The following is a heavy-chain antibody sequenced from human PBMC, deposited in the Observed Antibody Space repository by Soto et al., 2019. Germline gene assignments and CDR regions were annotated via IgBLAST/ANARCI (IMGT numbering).Heavy chain of an antibody. CDR3: AREDIVVVPAAMDYYGMDV. CDR1: GGTFSSYA. J-gene: IGHJ6*02. D-gene: IGHD2-2*01. CDR2: INPNSGGT. Sequence: ASVKVSCKASGGTFSSYAISWVRQAPGQGLEWMGWINPNSGGTNYAQKFQGWVTMTRDTSISTAYMELSRLRSDDTAVYYCAREDIVVVPAAMDYYGMDVWGQGTTVTV. V-gene: IGHV1-2*04.